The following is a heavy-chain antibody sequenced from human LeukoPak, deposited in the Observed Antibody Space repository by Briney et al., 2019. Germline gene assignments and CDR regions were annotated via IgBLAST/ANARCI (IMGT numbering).Heavy chain of an antibody. CDR2: IYHSGTT. V-gene: IGHV4-38-2*01. CDR1: GYSISSGYY. D-gene: IGHD6-25*01. CDR3: ARFGSNSGRGFDH. J-gene: IGHJ5*02. Sequence: SETLSLTCAVSGYSISSGYYGGCIRQPPGKVQEWIGTIYHSGTTYYNPSLKSRVTISLDTSKNQFSLHLRSVAAADTDVYYCARFGSNSGRGFDHWGQGTLVTVSS.